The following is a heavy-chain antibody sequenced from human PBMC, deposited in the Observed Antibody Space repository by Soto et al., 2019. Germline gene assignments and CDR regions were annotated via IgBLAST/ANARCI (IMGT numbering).Heavy chain of an antibody. CDR1: GFTFSSYA. J-gene: IGHJ4*02. CDR2: ISYDGSNK. V-gene: IGHV3-30-3*01. Sequence: GGSLRLSCAASGFTFSSYAMHWVRQAPGKGLEWVAVISYDGSNKYYADSVKGRFTISRDNSKNTLYLQMNSLRAEDTAVYYCARGSSWYRTEYYFDYWGQGTLVTVSS. D-gene: IGHD6-13*01. CDR3: ARGSSWYRTEYYFDY.